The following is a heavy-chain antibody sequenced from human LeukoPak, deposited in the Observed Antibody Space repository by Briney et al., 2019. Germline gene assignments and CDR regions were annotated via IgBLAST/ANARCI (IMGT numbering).Heavy chain of an antibody. V-gene: IGHV3-43*01. CDR1: GFKFDDYT. J-gene: IGHJ4*02. CDR3: AKNGPLYGDYAGYCDY. D-gene: IGHD4-17*01. CDR2: ITWSGGSR. Sequence: GGSLRLSCAASGFKFDDYTMHWVRQAPGKGLEWVSLITWSGGSRFYADSVKGRFTISRDNSKNSLYLQMNSLTTEDTALYYCAKNGPLYGDYAGYCDYWGQGTLVTVSS.